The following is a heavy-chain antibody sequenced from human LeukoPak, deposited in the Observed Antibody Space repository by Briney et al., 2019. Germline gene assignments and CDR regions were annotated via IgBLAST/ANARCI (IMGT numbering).Heavy chain of an antibody. CDR2: INPNSGGT. V-gene: IGHV1-2*02. CDR3: ARGGLDRWDLSLRSTRYYFDY. CDR1: GYTFTGYY. D-gene: IGHD5-24*01. Sequence: ASVKVSCKASGYTFTGYYMHWVRQAPGHGLEWMGWINPNSGGTNYAQKFQGRVTMTRDTSISTAYMELSRLRSDDTAVYYCARGGLDRWDLSLRSTRYYFDYWGQGTLVTVSS. J-gene: IGHJ4*02.